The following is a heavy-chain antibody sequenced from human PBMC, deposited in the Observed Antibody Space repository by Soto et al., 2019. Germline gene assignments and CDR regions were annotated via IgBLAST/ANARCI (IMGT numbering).Heavy chain of an antibody. V-gene: IGHV1-69*13. CDR2: IIPIFGTA. J-gene: IGHJ3*02. D-gene: IGHD4-17*01. Sequence: SVKVSCKASGGTFSSYAISLVRQAPGQGLEWMGGIIPIFGTANYAQKFQGRVTITADESTSTAYMELSSLRSEDTAVYYCARERTWSTVTTRNFDIWGQGTMVTVSS. CDR1: GGTFSSYA. CDR3: ARERTWSTVTTRNFDI.